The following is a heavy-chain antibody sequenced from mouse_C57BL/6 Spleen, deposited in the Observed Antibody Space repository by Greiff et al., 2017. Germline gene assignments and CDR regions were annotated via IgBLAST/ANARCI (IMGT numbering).Heavy chain of an antibody. CDR3: AREGPYGNYSWFAY. V-gene: IGHV1-59*01. CDR2: IDPSDSYT. J-gene: IGHJ3*01. D-gene: IGHD2-1*01. Sequence: QVQLQQPGAELVRPGTSVKLSCKASGYTFTSYWMHWVKQRPGQGLEWIGVIDPSDSYTNYNQKFKGKATLTVDTSSSTAYMQLSSLTSEDSAVYYCAREGPYGNYSWFAYWGQGTLVTVSA. CDR1: GYTFTSYW.